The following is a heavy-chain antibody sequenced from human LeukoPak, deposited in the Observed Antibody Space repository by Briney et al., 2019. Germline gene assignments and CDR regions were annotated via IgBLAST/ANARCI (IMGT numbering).Heavy chain of an antibody. CDR2: ISNSGGTT. V-gene: IGHV3-23*01. CDR3: AKTDVGIGWHHFDY. J-gene: IGHJ4*02. D-gene: IGHD6-19*01. Sequence: GGSLRLSCAASGFTFTNYAMNWVRQAPGKGLEWVSTISNSGGTTYYAESVKGRFTISRDNSDNTPYLQMSSLRAEDTAVYYCAKTDVGIGWHHFDYWGQGILVTVSS. CDR1: GFTFTNYA.